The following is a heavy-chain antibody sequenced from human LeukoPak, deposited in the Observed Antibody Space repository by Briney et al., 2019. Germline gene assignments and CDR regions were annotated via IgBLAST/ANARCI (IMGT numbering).Heavy chain of an antibody. V-gene: IGHV3-7*01. CDR3: ARDQGRGFVYGYSGF. D-gene: IGHD5-12*01. J-gene: IGHJ4*02. Sequence: GGSLRLSCVVSGFSFSDYWMSWVRQAPGKGLEWVASIKEDGSEKYYVDSVKGRFTISRDNAKNSLFVQMNNLRAEDTALYYCARDQGRGFVYGYSGFWGQGSLVTVSS. CDR1: GFSFSDYW. CDR2: IKEDGSEK.